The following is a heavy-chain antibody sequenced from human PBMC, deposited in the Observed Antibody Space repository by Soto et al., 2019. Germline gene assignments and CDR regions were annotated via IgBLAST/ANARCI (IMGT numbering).Heavy chain of an antibody. CDR1: GYIFNYYA. J-gene: IGHJ6*02. D-gene: IGHD5-18*01. Sequence: EVQLLESGGGLVQPGGSLRISCEASGYIFNYYAMSWVRQAPGRGLEWVSGIGGSAPTTHYAESVRGRFTISRDNSKNTLYLQMNSLRVEDTAEYYCAKDRGGRVDTDTLDGWGQGTTVTVSS. CDR3: AKDRGGRVDTDTLDG. V-gene: IGHV3-23*01. CDR2: IGGSAPTT.